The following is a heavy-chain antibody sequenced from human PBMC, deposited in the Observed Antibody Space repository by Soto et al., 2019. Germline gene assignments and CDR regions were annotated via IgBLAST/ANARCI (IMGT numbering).Heavy chain of an antibody. D-gene: IGHD6-6*01. CDR2: IRSKAYGGTT. CDR1: GFAFGDYA. Sequence: GSLRLSCTASGFAFGDYAMSWFRQAPGKGLEWVGFIRSKAYGGTTEYAASVKGRFTISRDDSKSIAYLQMNSLKTEDTAVYYCTRGGARQAHYYYYGMDVWGQGTTVTVSS. V-gene: IGHV3-49*03. CDR3: TRGGARQAHYYYYGMDV. J-gene: IGHJ6*02.